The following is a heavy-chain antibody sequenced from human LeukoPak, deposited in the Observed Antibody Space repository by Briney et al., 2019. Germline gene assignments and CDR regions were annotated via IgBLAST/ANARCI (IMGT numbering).Heavy chain of an antibody. CDR2: IYSGGST. V-gene: IGHV3-66*01. CDR3: ALTGDDSSGLDY. D-gene: IGHD3-22*01. Sequence: GGSLRLSCAASGFTVSSNYMSWVRQAPGKGLEWVSVIYSGGSTYYADSVKGRFTISRDNSKNTLYLQMNSLRAEDTAVYYCALTGDDSSGLDYWGQGTLVTVSS. J-gene: IGHJ4*02. CDR1: GFTVSSNY.